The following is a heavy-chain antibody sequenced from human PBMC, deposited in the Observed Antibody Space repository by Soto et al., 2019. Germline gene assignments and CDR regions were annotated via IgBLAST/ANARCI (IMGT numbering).Heavy chain of an antibody. CDR1: GFDFSYYT. CDR2: ISASSSHK. V-gene: IGHV3-21*02. CDR3: ARLWSDAFDI. J-gene: IGHJ3*02. D-gene: IGHD3-10*01. Sequence: EAQLVESGGRLVKPGEYLRLSCVASGFDFSYYTMNWVRQAPGKGLEWVSAISASSSHKYYADSVRGRFTFSRDNANNSMYLQMNNLRVEDTAVYYCARLWSDAFDIWGQGTLVTVSS.